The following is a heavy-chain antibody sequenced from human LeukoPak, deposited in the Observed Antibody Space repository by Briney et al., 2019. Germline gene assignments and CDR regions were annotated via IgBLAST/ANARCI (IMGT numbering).Heavy chain of an antibody. CDR3: ARSSDYGGLPYYFDY. CDR1: GGTFSSYA. J-gene: IGHJ4*02. CDR2: IIPIFGTA. V-gene: IGHV1-69*13. D-gene: IGHD4-23*01. Sequence: ASVKVSCKASGGTFSSYAISWVRQAPGQGLEWMGGIIPIFGTANYAQKFQGRVTITADESTSTAYMELRSLRSDDTAVYYCARSSDYGGLPYYFDYWGQGTLVTVSS.